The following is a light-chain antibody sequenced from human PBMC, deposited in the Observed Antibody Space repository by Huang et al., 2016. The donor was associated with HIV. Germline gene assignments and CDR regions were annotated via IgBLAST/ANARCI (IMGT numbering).Light chain of an antibody. CDR3: QQYDSLPRT. Sequence: DIQMTQSPSSLSASIGDRVTITCRASRHISSYLNWYQHRPGKAPKLLIYDAANLEVGVPSRVSGSGSGRNFTLIISSLQPEDFATYYCQQYDSLPRTFGPGTKV. J-gene: IGKJ3*01. CDR2: DAA. V-gene: IGKV1-33*01. CDR1: RHISSY.